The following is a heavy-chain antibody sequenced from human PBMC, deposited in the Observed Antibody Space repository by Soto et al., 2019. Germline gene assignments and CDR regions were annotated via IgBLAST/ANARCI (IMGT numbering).Heavy chain of an antibody. Sequence: QVQLVESGGGLVKPGGSLRLSCAASGFTFSDYYMSWVRQAPGKGLELVSYIVTSSAYTSYAESVKGRFAISRDNAKNSLYLEMNSLRAEDTAVYYCARLRASGWYMGGYLDYWGQGTLVTVSS. D-gene: IGHD6-13*01. CDR1: GFTFSDYY. J-gene: IGHJ4*02. V-gene: IGHV3-11*06. CDR2: IVTSSAYT. CDR3: ARLRASGWYMGGYLDY.